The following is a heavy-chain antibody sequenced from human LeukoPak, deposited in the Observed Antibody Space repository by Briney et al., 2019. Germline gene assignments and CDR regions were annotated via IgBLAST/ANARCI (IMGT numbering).Heavy chain of an antibody. J-gene: IGHJ3*02. CDR3: TRTPDYNFWSGYYPLDI. V-gene: IGHV4-59*01. D-gene: IGHD3-3*01. CDR2: VFYNGST. Sequence: SETLSLTCTVSGGSISDYFWSWIRQPPGKGLEWVGYVFYNGSTNYNPSLKSRVTISVDTSKNQFSLKLTSVTAADTAMYYCTRTPDYNFWSGYYPLDIWGQGTMVTVSS. CDR1: GGSISDYF.